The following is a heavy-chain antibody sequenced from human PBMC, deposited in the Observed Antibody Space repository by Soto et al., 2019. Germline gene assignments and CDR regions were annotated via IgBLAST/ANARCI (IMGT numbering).Heavy chain of an antibody. J-gene: IGHJ3*02. Sequence: EVQLVESGGGLVQPGGSLRLSCAASGFTFSRYWMSWVRQAPGKGLEWVANIKQDGSEKYYVESVKGRFTMSRDNTKNTLYMQMNSLRDEDTGVYYCVRDDTRRNNDLWSGQYTTDAVDIWGQGRMVTVSS. CDR1: GFTFSRYW. CDR2: IKQDGSEK. D-gene: IGHD3-3*01. V-gene: IGHV3-7*01. CDR3: VRDDTRRNNDLWSGQYTTDAVDI.